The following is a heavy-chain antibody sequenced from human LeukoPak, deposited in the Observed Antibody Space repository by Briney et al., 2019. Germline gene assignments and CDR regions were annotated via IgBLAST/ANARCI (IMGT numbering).Heavy chain of an antibody. V-gene: IGHV3-7*05. D-gene: IGHD2-21*02. CDR3: ATYCGGDCYSPHDAFDI. CDR2: IRQDGKEK. J-gene: IGHJ3*02. CDR1: GLTFSSHW. Sequence: GGSLRLSCAASGLTFSSHWMSWVRQAPGKGLEWVANIRQDGKEKYYVDSVKGRFTISRDNAKNSLYLQTNSLRAEDTAVYYCATYCGGDCYSPHDAFDIWGQGTMVTVSS.